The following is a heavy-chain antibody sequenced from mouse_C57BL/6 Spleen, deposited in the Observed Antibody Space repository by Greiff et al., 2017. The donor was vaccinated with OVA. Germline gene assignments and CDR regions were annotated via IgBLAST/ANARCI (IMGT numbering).Heavy chain of an antibody. CDR3: ARGLYDYDDAMDY. V-gene: IGHV5-16*01. D-gene: IGHD2-4*01. Sequence: EVHLVESEGGLVQPGRSMKLSCTASGFTFSDYYMAWVRQVPEKGLEWVANINYDGSSTYYLDSLKSRFIISRDNAKNILYLQMSSLKSEDTATYYCARGLYDYDDAMDYWGQGTSVTVSS. J-gene: IGHJ4*01. CDR2: INYDGSST. CDR1: GFTFSDYY.